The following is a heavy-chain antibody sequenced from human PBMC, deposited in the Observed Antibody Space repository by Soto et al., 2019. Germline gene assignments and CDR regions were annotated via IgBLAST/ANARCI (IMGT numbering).Heavy chain of an antibody. CDR2: ISSSSSYI. Sequence: GGSLRLSCAASGFTFSSYIMNWVRQAPGKGLEWVSSISSSSSYIYYADSVKGRFTISRDNAKNSLYLQMNSLRAEDTAVYYCARDQRVLEEVGYYYYYMDVWGKGTTVTVSS. D-gene: IGHD3-3*01. V-gene: IGHV3-21*01. CDR1: GFTFSSYI. CDR3: ARDQRVLEEVGYYYYYMDV. J-gene: IGHJ6*03.